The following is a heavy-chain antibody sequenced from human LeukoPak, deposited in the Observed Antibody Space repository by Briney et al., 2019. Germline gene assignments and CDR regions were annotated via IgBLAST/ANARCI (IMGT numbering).Heavy chain of an antibody. CDR2: FYSGGDT. V-gene: IGHV3-53*01. CDR1: GFSVSSNY. D-gene: IGHD2-2*02. Sequence: GGSLRLSCVDSGFSVSSNYLSWVRQAPGKGLEWVSVFYSGGDTYYADSVRGRFTVSRDNSKNTLYLQMNSPRAEATAVYYCARDQLGGYCTSTNCYTSFYYGARGTLVTVSS. J-gene: IGHJ4*02. CDR3: ARDQLGGYCTSTNCYTSFYY.